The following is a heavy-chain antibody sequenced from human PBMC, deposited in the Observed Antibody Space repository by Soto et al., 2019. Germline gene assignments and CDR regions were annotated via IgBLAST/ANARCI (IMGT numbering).Heavy chain of an antibody. V-gene: IGHV4-59*01. D-gene: IGHD3-16*02. Sequence: SETLSLTCTVSGGSISSYYWSWIRQPPGKGLEWIGYIYYSGSTNYNPSLKSRVTISVDTSKNQFSLKLSSVTAADTAVYYCAREFPLHLGELSPEDAFDIWGQGTMVTVSS. CDR2: IYYSGST. CDR3: AREFPLHLGELSPEDAFDI. CDR1: GGSISSYY. J-gene: IGHJ3*02.